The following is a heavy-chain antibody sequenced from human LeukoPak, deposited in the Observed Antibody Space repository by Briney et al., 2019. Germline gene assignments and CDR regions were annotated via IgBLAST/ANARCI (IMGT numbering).Heavy chain of an antibody. D-gene: IGHD3-16*02. CDR2: INHSGST. CDR1: GGSFSGYY. J-gene: IGHJ4*02. V-gene: IGHV4-34*01. Sequence: SETLSLTCAVYGGSFSGYYWSWIRQPPGKGLEWIGEINHSGSTNYNPSLKSRVTISVDTSKNQFSLKLSSVTAADTAVYYCARPKPDYDYVWGSYRKWAYFDYWGQGTLVTVSS. CDR3: ARPKPDYDYVWGSYRKWAYFDY.